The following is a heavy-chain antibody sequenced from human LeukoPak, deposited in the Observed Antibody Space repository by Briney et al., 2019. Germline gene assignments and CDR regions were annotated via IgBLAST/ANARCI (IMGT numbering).Heavy chain of an antibody. Sequence: SETLSLTCTVSGGSISTYYWGWIRQPAGKGLEWIGRIYSSGSTNYNPSLKSRVTISVDTSKNQFSLKLSSVTAADTAVYYCARVTVDTDYYFDYWGQGTLVTVSS. CDR2: IYSSGST. V-gene: IGHV4-4*07. CDR3: ARVTVDTDYYFDY. D-gene: IGHD5-18*01. CDR1: GGSISTYY. J-gene: IGHJ4*02.